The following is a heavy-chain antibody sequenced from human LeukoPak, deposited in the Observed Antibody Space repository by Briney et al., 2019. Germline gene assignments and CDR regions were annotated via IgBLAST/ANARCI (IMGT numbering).Heavy chain of an antibody. Sequence: SETLSLTCTVSGGSISSGGYYWSWIRQPPGKGLEWIGYIYHSGSTYYNPSLKSRVTISVDRPKNQFFLNVTSLTAADTAVYYCARSRQASGLFSSWGQGTLVVVSS. CDR3: ARSRQASGLFSS. D-gene: IGHD3-10*01. CDR1: GGSISSGGYY. CDR2: IYHSGST. V-gene: IGHV4-30-2*01. J-gene: IGHJ5*02.